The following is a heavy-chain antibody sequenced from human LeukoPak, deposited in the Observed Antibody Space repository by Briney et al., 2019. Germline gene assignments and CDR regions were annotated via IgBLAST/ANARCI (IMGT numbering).Heavy chain of an antibody. D-gene: IGHD3-22*01. Sequence: AGGSLRLSCAASGFTLDDYGMSWVRQAPGKGLEWVSGINWNGGSTGYADSVKGRFTISRDNAKNSLYLQMNSLRAEDTALYYCARGNYYDSSGYLYYWGQGTLVTVSS. CDR3: ARGNYYDSSGYLYY. CDR2: INWNGGST. V-gene: IGHV3-20*04. CDR1: GFTLDDYG. J-gene: IGHJ4*02.